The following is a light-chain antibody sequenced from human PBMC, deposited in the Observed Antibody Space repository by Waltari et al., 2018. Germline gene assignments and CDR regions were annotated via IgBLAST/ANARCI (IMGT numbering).Light chain of an antibody. J-gene: IGKJ1*01. Sequence: IQLTQPPSSLPASSGDRSTTTGRASQGISNYLAWYQQKPGKAPKLLIYAASTLQSGVPSRFSGSGSGTDFTLTISSLQPEDFATYYCQQLNSYQWTFGQGTKVEIK. CDR3: QQLNSYQWT. CDR1: QGISNY. V-gene: IGKV1-9*01. CDR2: AAS.